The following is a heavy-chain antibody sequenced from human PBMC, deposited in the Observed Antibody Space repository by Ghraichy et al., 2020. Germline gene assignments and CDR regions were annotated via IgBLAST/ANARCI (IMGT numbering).Heavy chain of an antibody. V-gene: IGHV3-7*03. Sequence: GESLNISCAASGFTFSSYWMSWVRQAPGKGLEWVANIKQDGSEKYYVDSVKDRFTISRDNAKNSLYLQMNSLRAEDTAVYYCARGGGSGWPFDYWGQGTLVTVSS. CDR1: GFTFSSYW. CDR2: IKQDGSEK. CDR3: ARGGGSGWPFDY. J-gene: IGHJ4*02. D-gene: IGHD6-19*01.